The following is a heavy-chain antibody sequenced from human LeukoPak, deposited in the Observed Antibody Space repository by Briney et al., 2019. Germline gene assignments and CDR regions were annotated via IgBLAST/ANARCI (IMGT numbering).Heavy chain of an antibody. CDR2: ISYDGSNK. CDR1: GFTFSSYG. D-gene: IGHD3-10*01. CDR3: ARAIWFGEGYFDY. J-gene: IGHJ4*02. V-gene: IGHV3-30*03. Sequence: GGSLRLSCAASGFTFSSYGMHWVRQAPGKGLEWVAVISYDGSNKYYADSVKGRFTISRDNSKNTLYLQMNSLRAEDTAVYYCARAIWFGEGYFDYWGQGTLVTVSS.